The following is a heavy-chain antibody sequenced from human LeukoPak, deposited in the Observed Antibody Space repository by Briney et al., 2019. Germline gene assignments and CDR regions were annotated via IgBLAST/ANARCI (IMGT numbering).Heavy chain of an antibody. Sequence: GGSLRLSCAASGFTFSSYAMHWVRQAPGKGLEYVSAISSNGGSTYYANSVKGRFTISRDNSKNTLYLQMGSLRAEDMAVYYCARAELTFGGVFLHWGQGTQVTVSS. CDR1: GFTFSSYA. CDR2: ISSNGGST. V-gene: IGHV3-64*01. CDR3: ARAELTFGGVFLH. J-gene: IGHJ4*02. D-gene: IGHD3-16*01.